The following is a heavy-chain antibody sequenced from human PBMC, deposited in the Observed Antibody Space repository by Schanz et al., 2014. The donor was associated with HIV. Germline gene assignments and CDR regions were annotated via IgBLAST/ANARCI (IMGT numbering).Heavy chain of an antibody. J-gene: IGHJ3*02. CDR3: ARDLVDSSTWYDAFDI. CDR2: INPNSGGT. V-gene: IGHV1-2*02. D-gene: IGHD6-13*01. Sequence: QVQLVQSGAEVKKPGASVKVSCKASGYTFTAYYIHWVRQAPGQGLEWMGWINPNSGGTNSAQKFQGRVTMSMDTTISTDYMEVRSLSSDDTDLYFCARDLVDSSTWYDAFDIWGQGTKVTVSS. CDR1: GYTFTAYY.